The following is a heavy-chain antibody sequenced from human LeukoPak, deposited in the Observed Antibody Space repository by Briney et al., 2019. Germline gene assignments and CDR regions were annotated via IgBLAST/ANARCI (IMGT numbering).Heavy chain of an antibody. V-gene: IGHV1-2*02. Sequence: ASVKVSCKASGYTFTGYYMHWVRPAPGQGRGWMGWVNPNSGGTNYAQKFQGRVSMTRDTSISTAYMELSRLRSDDTAVYYCARDPGYDILTGYSWYYFDYWGQGTLVTVSS. CDR1: GYTFTGYY. D-gene: IGHD3-9*01. J-gene: IGHJ4*02. CDR2: VNPNSGGT. CDR3: ARDPGYDILTGYSWYYFDY.